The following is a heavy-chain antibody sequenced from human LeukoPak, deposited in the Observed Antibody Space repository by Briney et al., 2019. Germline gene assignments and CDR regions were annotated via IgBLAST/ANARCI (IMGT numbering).Heavy chain of an antibody. CDR1: GYTFTSHY. Sequence: ASVKVSCKASGYTFTSHYMHWVRQAPGQGLEWMGIINPSGGSTSYAQKFQGRVTMTRDMSTSTVYMELSSLRSEDTAVYYCARDGQSVAAIRGAFDIWGRGTMVTVSS. V-gene: IGHV1-46*01. D-gene: IGHD6-6*01. J-gene: IGHJ3*02. CDR2: INPSGGST. CDR3: ARDGQSVAAIRGAFDI.